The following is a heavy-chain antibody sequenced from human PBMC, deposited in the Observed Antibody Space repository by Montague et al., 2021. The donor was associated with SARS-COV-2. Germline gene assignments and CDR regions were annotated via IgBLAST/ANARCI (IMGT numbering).Heavy chain of an antibody. D-gene: IGHD3-10*01. Sequence: SLRLSCAASGFTFGSYAMSWVRQAPGKGLEWVSAISGSGGSTYYADSVKGRFTISRDNSKNTLYQQMNSLRAEDTAVYYCAGTLLWFGELLYYYGMDVWGQGTTVTVSS. J-gene: IGHJ6*02. CDR1: GFTFGSYA. CDR2: ISGSGGST. CDR3: AGTLLWFGELLYYYGMDV. V-gene: IGHV3-23*01.